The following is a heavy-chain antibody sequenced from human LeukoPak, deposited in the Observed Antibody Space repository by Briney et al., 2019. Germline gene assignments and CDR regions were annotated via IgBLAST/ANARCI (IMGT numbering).Heavy chain of an antibody. Sequence: ASVKVSCKASEYTFTGCYLHWVRQAPGQGLEWMGWINPHSGGTNYAQKFQGRVTMTRDTSISTAYMELSRLRSDDTAVYYCVRDRTKYCSSTSCPLDYWGQGTLVTVSS. CDR3: VRDRTKYCSSTSCPLDY. CDR2: INPHSGGT. CDR1: EYTFTGCY. J-gene: IGHJ4*02. D-gene: IGHD2-2*01. V-gene: IGHV1-2*02.